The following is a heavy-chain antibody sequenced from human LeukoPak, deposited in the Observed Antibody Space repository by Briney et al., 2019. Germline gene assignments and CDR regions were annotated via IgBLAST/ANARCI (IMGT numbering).Heavy chain of an antibody. V-gene: IGHV4-34*01. J-gene: IGHJ4*02. CDR1: GTSFSSYY. D-gene: IGHD4-17*01. CDR3: ARMTTGHDF. CDR2: VNHSGYT. Sequence: SETLSLTCAVSGTSFSSYYWSWIRQPPGKGLEWIGEVNHSGYTNDNPSLKSRVTISIDTSKNQFSLRLRSVTAADTGVYFCARMTTGHDFWGQGTLVTVSS.